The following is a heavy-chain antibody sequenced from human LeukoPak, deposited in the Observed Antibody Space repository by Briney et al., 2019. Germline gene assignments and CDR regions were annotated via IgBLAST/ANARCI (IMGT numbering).Heavy chain of an antibody. V-gene: IGHV1-2*04. D-gene: IGHD6-13*01. Sequence: ASVKVSCKASRYTFTAYYIHWERQAPGQGLEWMGWINPHTGGTKYAQKFQGWVTMTRDTSISTAYMDLSGLKSNDTAVYYCARGFGSSWFDVWGQGTLVTVSS. J-gene: IGHJ5*02. CDR3: ARGFGSSWFDV. CDR2: INPHTGGT. CDR1: RYTFTAYY.